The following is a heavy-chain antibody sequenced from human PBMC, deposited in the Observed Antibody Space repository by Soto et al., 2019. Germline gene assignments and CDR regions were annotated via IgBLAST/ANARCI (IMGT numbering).Heavy chain of an antibody. V-gene: IGHV1-2*02. Sequence: QVQLVQSGAEVKKPGASVKVSCKASGYTFTGNYLHWVRQATGQGLVWKGWINPNSGGKNYAKKFQGRVTMTRDTSISTAYLELSTLRSDDTAVYYCAKDSTFESWGQGTLVTVSS. CDR2: INPNSGGK. J-gene: IGHJ5*01. CDR1: GYTFTGNY. CDR3: AKDSTFES.